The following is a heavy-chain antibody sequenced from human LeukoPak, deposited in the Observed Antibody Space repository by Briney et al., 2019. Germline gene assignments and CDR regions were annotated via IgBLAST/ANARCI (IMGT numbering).Heavy chain of an antibody. J-gene: IGHJ4*02. CDR3: ARKPYGYSSGWYYFDY. CDR1: GGSISSSSYY. CDR2: IYYSGST. Sequence: SETLSLTCTVSGGSISSSSYYWGWIRQPPGKGLEWIGSIYYSGSTYYNPSLKSRVTISVDTSKNQFSLKLSSVTAADTAVYYCARKPYGYSSGWYYFDYWGQGTLVTVSS. D-gene: IGHD6-19*01. V-gene: IGHV4-39*07.